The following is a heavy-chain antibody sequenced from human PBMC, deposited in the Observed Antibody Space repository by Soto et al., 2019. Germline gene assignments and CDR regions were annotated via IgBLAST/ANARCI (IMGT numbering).Heavy chain of an antibody. CDR2: IIPIFGTA. Sequence: SVKVSCKASGGTFSSYAISWVRQAPGQGLEWMGGIIPIFGTADYAQKFQGRVTITADGSTSTAYMELSSLGSEDTAVYYCARGITGTVSYYYGMDVWGQGTTVTVSS. CDR3: ARGITGTVSYYYGMDV. CDR1: GGTFSSYA. J-gene: IGHJ6*02. V-gene: IGHV1-69*13. D-gene: IGHD1-20*01.